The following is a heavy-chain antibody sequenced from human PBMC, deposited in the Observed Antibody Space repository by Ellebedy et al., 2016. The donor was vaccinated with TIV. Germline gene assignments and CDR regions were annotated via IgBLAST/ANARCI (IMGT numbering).Heavy chain of an antibody. D-gene: IGHD1/OR15-1a*01. Sequence: ASVKVSCKASGGTFTSYAISWVRQAPGPGLEWMGRIIPILGIATYAQKFQGRVTIIADKSTSTAYMELSSLRSEDTAVYYCATSNKAETHDAFDIWGQGTKVTVSS. J-gene: IGHJ3*02. V-gene: IGHV1-69*04. CDR1: GGTFTSYA. CDR2: IIPILGIA. CDR3: ATSNKAETHDAFDI.